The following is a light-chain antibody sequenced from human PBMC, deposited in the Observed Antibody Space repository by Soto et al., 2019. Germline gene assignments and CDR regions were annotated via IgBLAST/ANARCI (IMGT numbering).Light chain of an antibody. CDR3: LQDSDHPRT. CDR1: QGIRTE. CDR2: AAS. Sequence: ATQMTQSPSSLSASVGDRVTIACRASQGIRTELGWYQQRPGEAPKLLIYAASTLQSGVPSRFSGTGSGTDFTLTISSLQPEDFATYYGLQDSDHPRTFGQGTKVEMK. J-gene: IGKJ1*01. V-gene: IGKV1-6*01.